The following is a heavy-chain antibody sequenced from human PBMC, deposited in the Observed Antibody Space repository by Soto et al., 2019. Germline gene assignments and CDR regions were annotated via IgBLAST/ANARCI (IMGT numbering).Heavy chain of an antibody. CDR1: GFSVSADAVG. V-gene: IGHV2-5*02. Sequence: QITLRESGPSLVRPTQTLTLTCSCSGFSVSADAVGVGWFRQPPGKAPEWLAIVYWDDDKRYSPSLKSRLTTTKDSSRNHVFLTMTDVDPEDTATYFCALSRRRASCRGGNCYRFDSWGQGTLVTVSS. J-gene: IGHJ4*02. CDR2: VYWDDDK. D-gene: IGHD2-15*01. CDR3: ALSRRRASCRGGNCYRFDS.